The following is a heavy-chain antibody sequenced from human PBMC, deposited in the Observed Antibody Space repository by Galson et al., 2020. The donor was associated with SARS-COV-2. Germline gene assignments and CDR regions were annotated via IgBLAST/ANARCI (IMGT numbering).Heavy chain of an antibody. V-gene: IGHV5-51*01. CDR2: IYPDDSTT. D-gene: IGHD4-17*01. CDR3: ARPSGDNSYYYGMDV. J-gene: IGHJ6*02. Sequence: GESLKISCPGSGYSFNIYWIAWVRQMPGKGLEWMGIIYPDDSTTIYSPSFQGQVTISADKSISTAYLQWSSLKASDTAIYYCARPSGDNSYYYGMDVWGQGTTITVSS. CDR1: GYSFNIYW.